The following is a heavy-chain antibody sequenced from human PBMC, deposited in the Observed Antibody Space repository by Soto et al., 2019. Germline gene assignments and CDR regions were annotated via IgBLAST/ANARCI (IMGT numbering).Heavy chain of an antibody. J-gene: IGHJ3*02. CDR2: IGTAGDT. Sequence: GGSLRLCCAASGFTFSSYDMHWVRQATGKGLELVSAIGTAGDTYYPGSVKGRFTISRENAKNSLYLQMNSLRAEDTAVYYCARSGYGSGSYYTFPNAFDIWGQGTMVTVSS. CDR1: GFTFSSYD. D-gene: IGHD3-10*01. CDR3: ARSGYGSGSYYTFPNAFDI. V-gene: IGHV3-13*01.